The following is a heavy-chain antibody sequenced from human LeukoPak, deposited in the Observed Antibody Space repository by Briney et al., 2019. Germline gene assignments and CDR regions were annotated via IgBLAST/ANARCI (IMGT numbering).Heavy chain of an antibody. V-gene: IGHV4-59*08. D-gene: IGHD3-16*01. CDR1: GGSIRGYY. CDR2: IYYIGGT. J-gene: IGHJ4*02. Sequence: PSETLSLTCTVPGGSIRGYYWSWIRQPPGKGLEGIGYIYYIGGTKYNPSLKSRVTMSVDTSKNQFSLSLNSVTAADTAVYYCARQSGGVGTKIDYWGQGNLVTVSS. CDR3: ARQSGGVGTKIDY.